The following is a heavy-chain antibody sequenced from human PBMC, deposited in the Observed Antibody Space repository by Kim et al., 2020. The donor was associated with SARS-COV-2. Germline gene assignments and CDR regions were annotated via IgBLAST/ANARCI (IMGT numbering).Heavy chain of an antibody. CDR3: ATHYYGSGSYYKVPPVGSWFDP. D-gene: IGHD3-10*01. CDR2: IYPGDSDT. CDR1: GYSFTSYW. Sequence: GESLKISCKGSGYSFTSYWIGWVRQMPGKGLEWMGIIYPGDSDTRYSPSFQGQVTISADKSISTAYLQWSSLKASDTAMYYCATHYYGSGSYYKVPPVGSWFDPWGQGTLVTVSS. V-gene: IGHV5-51*01. J-gene: IGHJ5*02.